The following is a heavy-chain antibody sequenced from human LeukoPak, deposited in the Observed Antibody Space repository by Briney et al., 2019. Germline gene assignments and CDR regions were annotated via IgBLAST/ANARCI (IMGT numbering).Heavy chain of an antibody. Sequence: GGSLRLSCAASGFTFSRYNMVWVRQAPGKGLEWISYISSTLYSTFYTDSVKGRFTISRDNAKNSLFLQMNGLRAEDTAVYYCARSRLTSFDYWGQGTLVAVSS. V-gene: IGHV3-48*01. CDR3: ARSRLTSFDY. CDR1: GFTFSRYN. J-gene: IGHJ4*02. CDR2: ISSTLYST.